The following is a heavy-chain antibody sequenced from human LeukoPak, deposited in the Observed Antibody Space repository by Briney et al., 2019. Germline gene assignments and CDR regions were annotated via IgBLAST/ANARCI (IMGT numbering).Heavy chain of an antibody. V-gene: IGHV1-69*04. D-gene: IGHD2-15*01. Sequence: SVKVSCKASGGTFSSYAISWVRQAPGQGLEWMGRIIPILGIANYAQKFQGRVTLSVDRDTATTYMEVTSLRSEDTAIYYCARDHCSPGTCLGGHWGQGTLVTVSS. CDR3: ARDHCSPGTCLGGH. CDR1: GGTFSSYA. J-gene: IGHJ4*02. CDR2: IIPILGIA.